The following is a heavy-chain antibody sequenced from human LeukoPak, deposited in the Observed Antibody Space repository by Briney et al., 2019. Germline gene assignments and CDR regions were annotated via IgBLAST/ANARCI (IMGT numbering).Heavy chain of an antibody. CDR3: AKDGDWRPAAD. D-gene: IGHD2-2*01. CDR2: ITNSGDRT. CDR1: GFTFSSSA. Sequence: GGSLRLSCAAAGFTFSSSAMSWVRQAPGKGLEWVSSITNSGDRTYYADAVRGQFTISRDNSKSTLFLQMRSLRVEDTAIYYCAKDGDWRPAADWGQGTLVIVSS. V-gene: IGHV3-23*01. J-gene: IGHJ4*02.